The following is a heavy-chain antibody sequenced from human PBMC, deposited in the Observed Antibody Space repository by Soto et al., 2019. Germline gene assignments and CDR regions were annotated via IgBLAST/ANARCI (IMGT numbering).Heavy chain of an antibody. V-gene: IGHV6-1*01. CDR3: ARLIGNSWLDS. J-gene: IGHJ5*01. D-gene: IGHD2-8*01. CDR1: GDCVSNNSRT. CDR2: TYYRSKWYN. Sequence: SQTLSLTCVISGDCVSNNSRTGAWRSQSASRGLEWLGRTYYRSKWYNDYAVSVKGRITINPDTSNNQLSLQLNSVTPDDTAVYYCARLIGNSWLDSWGQGTLVTVSS.